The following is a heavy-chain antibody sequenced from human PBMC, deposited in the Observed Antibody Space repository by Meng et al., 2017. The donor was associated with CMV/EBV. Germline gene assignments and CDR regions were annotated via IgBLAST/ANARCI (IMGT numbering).Heavy chain of an antibody. CDR3: ARDLDIVVVPAAYAEGDYGMDV. J-gene: IGHJ6*02. CDR2: ISSSGSTI. V-gene: IGHV3-11*01. D-gene: IGHD2-2*03. Sequence: GESLKISCAASGFTFSDYYISWIRQAPGKGLEWVSYISSSGSTIYYADSVKGRFTISRDNAKNSLYLQMNSLRAEDTAVYYCARDLDIVVVPAAYAEGDYGMDVWGQGTTVTVSS. CDR1: GFTFSDYY.